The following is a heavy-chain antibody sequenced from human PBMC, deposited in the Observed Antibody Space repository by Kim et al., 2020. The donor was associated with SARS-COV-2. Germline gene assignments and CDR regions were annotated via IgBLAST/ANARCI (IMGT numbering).Heavy chain of an antibody. CDR3: ASDNGSGIVEYYYYGMAV. CDR2: ISSRSSYI. Sequence: AGSLRLSCAASGFTFSSYSMNWVRQAPGQGLEWVSSISSRSSYIYYADSVKGRFTISRDNAKNSLYLQMNSLRAEDTAVYYCASDNGSGIVEYYYYGMAV. J-gene: IGHJ6*01. V-gene: IGHV3-21*01. D-gene: IGHD3-10*01. CDR1: GFTFSSYS.